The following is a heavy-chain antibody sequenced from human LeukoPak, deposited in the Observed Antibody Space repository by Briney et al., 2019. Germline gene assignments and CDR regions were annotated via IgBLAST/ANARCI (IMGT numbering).Heavy chain of an antibody. CDR3: ARASIQFLCSSGWFDY. CDR2: ISYDGSNK. D-gene: IGHD6-19*01. V-gene: IGHV3-30-3*01. J-gene: IGHJ5*01. CDR1: GFTFSSYA. Sequence: GRSLRLSCAASGFTFSSYAMHWVRQAPGKGLEWVAVISYDGSNKYYADSVKGRFTISRDNSKNTLYLQMNSLRAEDTAVYYCARASIQFLCSSGWFDYWGQGTLVTVSS.